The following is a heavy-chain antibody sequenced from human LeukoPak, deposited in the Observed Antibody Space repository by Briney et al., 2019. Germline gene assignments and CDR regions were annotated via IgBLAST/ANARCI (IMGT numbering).Heavy chain of an antibody. V-gene: IGHV3-7*01. D-gene: IGHD3-10*02. Sequence: GGSLRLSCAASGFTFRSYWMSWVRQAPGKGLEWVANINQDGSEKEYVDSVKGRFTISRDNAKNSLYLQMNSLRAEDTAVYYCAELGITMIGGVWGKGTTVTISS. CDR1: GFTFRSYW. CDR2: INQDGSEK. J-gene: IGHJ6*04. CDR3: AELGITMIGGV.